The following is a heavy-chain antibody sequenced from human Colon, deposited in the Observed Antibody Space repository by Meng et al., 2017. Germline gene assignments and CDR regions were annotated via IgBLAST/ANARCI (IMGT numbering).Heavy chain of an antibody. Sequence: SGHCLWMLSEPLSLTCTVSGGSVSSGSYYWSWIRQPPGKGLEWIGYIYYSGSTNYNPSLKSRVTISVDTSKNQFSLKLSSVTAADTAVYYCARGASDYDFDYWGQGTLVTVSS. V-gene: IGHV4-61*01. D-gene: IGHD3-22*01. CDR3: ARGASDYDFDY. CDR1: GGSVSSGSYY. CDR2: IYYSGST. J-gene: IGHJ4*02.